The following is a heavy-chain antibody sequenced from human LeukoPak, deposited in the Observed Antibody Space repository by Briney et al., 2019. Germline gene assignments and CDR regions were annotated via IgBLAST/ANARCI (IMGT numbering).Heavy chain of an antibody. J-gene: IGHJ3*02. Sequence: PGGSLRLSCAASGFTFSSYWMHWVRQAPGKGLVWVSRINSDGSSTSYADPVKGRFTISRDNAKNTLYLQMNSLRAEDTAVYYCARRSAAKDAFDIWAKGQWSPSLQ. CDR2: INSDGSST. CDR3: ARRSAAKDAFDI. D-gene: IGHD6-25*01. CDR1: GFTFSSYW. V-gene: IGHV3-74*01.